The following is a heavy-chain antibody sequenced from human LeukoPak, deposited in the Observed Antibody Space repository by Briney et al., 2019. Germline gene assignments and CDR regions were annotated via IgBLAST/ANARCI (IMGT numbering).Heavy chain of an antibody. CDR1: GFTFDDYG. Sequence: PGGSLRLSCAASGFTFDDYGMSWVRQAPGKGLEWVSGINWNGGSTGYADSVKGRFTISRDNAKNSLYLQMNSLRDEDTAVYYCARHDYGGNSGDNWGQGTLVTFSS. V-gene: IGHV3-20*04. J-gene: IGHJ4*02. D-gene: IGHD4-23*01. CDR2: INWNGGST. CDR3: ARHDYGGNSGDN.